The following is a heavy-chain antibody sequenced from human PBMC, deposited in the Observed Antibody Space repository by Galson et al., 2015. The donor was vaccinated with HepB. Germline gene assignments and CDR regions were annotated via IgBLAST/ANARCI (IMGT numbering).Heavy chain of an antibody. CDR1: GYTFTGYY. V-gene: IGHV1-2*06. D-gene: IGHD4-17*01. Sequence: SVKVSCKASGYTFTGYYMHWVRQAPGQGLEWMGRINPNSGGTNYAQKFQGRVTMTRDTSISTAYMELSRLRSDDTAVYYCARDVYGDYWFDPWGQGTLVTVSS. J-gene: IGHJ5*02. CDR2: INPNSGGT. CDR3: ARDVYGDYWFDP.